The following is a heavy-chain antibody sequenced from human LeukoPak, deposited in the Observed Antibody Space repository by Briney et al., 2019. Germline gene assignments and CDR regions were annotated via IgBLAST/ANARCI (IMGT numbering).Heavy chain of an antibody. J-gene: IGHJ4*02. CDR2: ISPYNGKT. Sequence: GASVKVSCKASGYTFSSDGISWVRQAPGQGLEWMGWISPYNGKTYYAQELQGRVTMTTDTSTSTAYMELRSLSSDDRAAYYCARAPDSGGHFDYWGQGTLVTVSS. D-gene: IGHD3-10*01. CDR1: GYTFSSDG. CDR3: ARAPDSGGHFDY. V-gene: IGHV1-18*01.